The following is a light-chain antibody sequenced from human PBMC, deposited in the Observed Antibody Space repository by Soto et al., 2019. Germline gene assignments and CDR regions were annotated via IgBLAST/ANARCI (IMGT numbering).Light chain of an antibody. CDR1: QSVSSSY. J-gene: IGKJ1*01. CDR3: QQHKTYWT. Sequence: EIVLTQSPVTLSLSPGERATLSCRASQSVSSSYLAWYQQKPGQAPRLLIYDASSRATGIPDRFSGSGSGTDLTLTISSLQPDDFATYYCQQHKTYWTFGPGTKVDIK. CDR2: DAS. V-gene: IGKV3D-20*02.